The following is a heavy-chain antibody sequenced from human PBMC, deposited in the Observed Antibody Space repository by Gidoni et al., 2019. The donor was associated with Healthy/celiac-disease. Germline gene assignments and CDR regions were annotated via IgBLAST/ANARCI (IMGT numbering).Heavy chain of an antibody. V-gene: IGHV1-8*01. Sequence: QVQLVQSGAEVKKPGASVKVSGKASGYTFTSCDINWVRQATGQGLEWMGWMNPNSGNTGYAQKFQGRVTMTRNTSISTAYMELSSLRSEDTAVYYCARGRSIAARRRDWYFDLWGRGTLVTVSS. J-gene: IGHJ2*01. D-gene: IGHD6-6*01. CDR2: MNPNSGNT. CDR3: ARGRSIAARRRDWYFDL. CDR1: GYTFTSCD.